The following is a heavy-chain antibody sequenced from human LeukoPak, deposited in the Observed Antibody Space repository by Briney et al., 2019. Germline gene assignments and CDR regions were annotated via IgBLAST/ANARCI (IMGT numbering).Heavy chain of an antibody. D-gene: IGHD3-10*01. CDR3: ARDLGEQSFDY. J-gene: IGHJ4*02. V-gene: IGHV4-30-2*01. CDR1: GGSISSGGYS. CDR2: IYHSGST. Sequence: SQTLSLTCAVSGGSISSGGYSWSWIRQPPGKGLEWIGYIYHSGSTYYNPSLKSRVTISVDTSKNQFSLKLSSVTAADTAVYYCARDLGEQSFDYWGQGTLVTVSS.